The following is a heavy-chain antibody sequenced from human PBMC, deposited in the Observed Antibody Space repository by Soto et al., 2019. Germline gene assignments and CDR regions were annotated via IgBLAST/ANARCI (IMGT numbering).Heavy chain of an antibody. CDR1: GESFSGYY. J-gene: IGHJ6*02. D-gene: IGHD3-10*01. V-gene: IGHV4-34*01. CDR2: INHSGST. CDR3: ASGAKRGVWFGSRGMDV. Sequence: SEILSLTCAVYGESFSGYYWSWIRQPPGKGLEWIGEINHSGSTNYNPSLKSRVTISVDTSKNQFSLKLSSVTAADTAVYYCASGAKRGVWFGSRGMDVWGQGTTVTAP.